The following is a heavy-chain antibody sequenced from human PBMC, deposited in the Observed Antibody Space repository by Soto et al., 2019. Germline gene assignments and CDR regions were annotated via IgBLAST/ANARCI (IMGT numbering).Heavy chain of an antibody. J-gene: IGHJ6*02. Sequence: PGGFLRLSCAASGFTFSSYSMNWVRQAPGKGLEWVSSISSSSSYIYYADSVKGRFTISRDNAKNSLYLQMNSLRAEDTAVYYCARDVSYCSGGSCPPHYYYGMDVWGQGTMVTVSS. V-gene: IGHV3-21*01. CDR1: GFTFSSYS. CDR3: ARDVSYCSGGSCPPHYYYGMDV. D-gene: IGHD2-15*01. CDR2: ISSSSSYI.